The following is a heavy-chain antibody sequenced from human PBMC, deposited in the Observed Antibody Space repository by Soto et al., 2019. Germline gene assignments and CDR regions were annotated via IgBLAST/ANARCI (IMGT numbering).Heavy chain of an antibody. CDR3: AKDIRILWVGKVFSAVFDV. J-gene: IGHJ3*01. CDR1: GFIFDDYA. CDR2: ISWNSGRV. Sequence: EVLLVESGGGLVQPGRSLRLSCAASGFIFDDYAMYWVRQAPGKGLEWVSGISWNSGRVGYGDFVKGRFTISRDNAKKSMYLQMNSLRPEDTALYYCAKDIRILWVGKVFSAVFDVWGRGTMVTVSS. D-gene: IGHD2-21*01. V-gene: IGHV3-9*01.